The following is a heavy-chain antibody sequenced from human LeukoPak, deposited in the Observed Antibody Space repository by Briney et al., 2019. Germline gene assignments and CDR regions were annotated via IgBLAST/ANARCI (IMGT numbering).Heavy chain of an antibody. Sequence: GGSLRLSCAASGFIFSTYAMSWVRQAPGKGLEWVSAITGSGDSTYYADSVKGRFTISRDDSKNTLSLQMNSLRAEDTAVYYCAKENPVGGTNYFDYWGQGTLVTVPS. CDR1: GFIFSTYA. CDR2: ITGSGDST. V-gene: IGHV3-23*01. D-gene: IGHD1-26*01. CDR3: AKENPVGGTNYFDY. J-gene: IGHJ4*02.